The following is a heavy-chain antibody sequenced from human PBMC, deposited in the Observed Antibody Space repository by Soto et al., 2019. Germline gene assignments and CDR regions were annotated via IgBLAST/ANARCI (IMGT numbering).Heavy chain of an antibody. J-gene: IGHJ4*02. CDR1: GGSVSSGSYY. V-gene: IGHV4-61*01. CDR2: IYYSGST. Sequence: PSETLSLTCTVSGGSVSSGSYYWSWIRQPPGKGLEWIGYIYYSGSTTYNPSLKSRVTMSIDTSKNQVSLKLSSVTAADTALYYCARSGVRDGYNSPYYFDYWGQGTLVTVSS. CDR3: ARSGVRDGYNSPYYFDY. D-gene: IGHD5-12*01.